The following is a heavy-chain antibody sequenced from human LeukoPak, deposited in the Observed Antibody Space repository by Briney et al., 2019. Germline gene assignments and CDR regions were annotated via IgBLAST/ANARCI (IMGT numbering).Heavy chain of an antibody. CDR3: ARAPVGATGDAFDI. D-gene: IGHD1-26*01. Sequence: SETLSLTCTVSGGSTSSYYWSWIRQPPGKGLEWIGYIYYSGSTNYNPSLKSRVTISVDTSKNQFSLKLSSVTAADTAVYYCARAPVGATGDAFDIWGQGTMVTVSS. CDR2: IYYSGST. J-gene: IGHJ3*02. V-gene: IGHV4-59*08. CDR1: GGSTSSYY.